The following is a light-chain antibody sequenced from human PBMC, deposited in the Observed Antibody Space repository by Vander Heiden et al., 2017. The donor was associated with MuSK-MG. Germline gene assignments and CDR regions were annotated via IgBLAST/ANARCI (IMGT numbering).Light chain of an antibody. Sequence: QSVLTQPPSASGTPVQRVTIPCSGSSSNIGRNTVNWYQQLPGTAPKLLIYTNSQRPSGVPDRFSASKSGTSASLAISGLQSEDEADYYCAAWDDRLNGPVFGGGTKVTVL. CDR2: TNS. V-gene: IGLV1-44*01. CDR3: AAWDDRLNGPV. J-gene: IGLJ3*02. CDR1: SSNIGRNT.